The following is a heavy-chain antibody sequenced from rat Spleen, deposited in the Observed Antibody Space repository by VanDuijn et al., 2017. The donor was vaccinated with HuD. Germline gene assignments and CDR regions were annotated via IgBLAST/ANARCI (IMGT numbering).Heavy chain of an antibody. CDR3: VRDPLLGAPFDF. D-gene: IGHD5-1*01. V-gene: IGHV2-43*01. CDR1: GFSLTNYH. CDR2: IWTGGTT. J-gene: IGHJ2*01. Sequence: QVQLKESGPGLVQPSQTLSLTCTVSGFSLTNYHVSWVRQPPGAGLEWMGIIWTGGTTTYNSLLKSRLSISRASSKNQVFLKMNSLQTEDTATYYCVRDPLLGAPFDFWGLGVMVTVSS.